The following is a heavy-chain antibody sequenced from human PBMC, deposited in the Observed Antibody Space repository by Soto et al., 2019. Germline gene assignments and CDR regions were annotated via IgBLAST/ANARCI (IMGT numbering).Heavy chain of an antibody. V-gene: IGHV1-3*01. D-gene: IGHD3-22*01. Sequence: RASVKVSCKASGYTFTSYAMHWVRQAPGQRLEWMGWISAGNGNTKYSQKFQGRVTITRDTSASTAYMELSSLRSEDTAVYYCARDVYYYDSSGLAFDPWGPGTLVTVSS. CDR2: ISAGNGNT. J-gene: IGHJ5*02. CDR1: GYTFTSYA. CDR3: ARDVYYYDSSGLAFDP.